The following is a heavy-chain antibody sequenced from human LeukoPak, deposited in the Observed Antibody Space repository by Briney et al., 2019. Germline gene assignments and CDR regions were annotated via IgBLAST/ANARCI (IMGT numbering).Heavy chain of an antibody. CDR3: AGEASGGTSPPLDY. CDR1: GFTFSSYG. Sequence: GGSLRLSCAASGFTFSSYGMHWVRQAPGKGLEWVAFIRYDGSNKYYADSVKGRFTISRDNSKNTLYLQMNSLRAEDTAVYYCAGEASGGTSPPLDYWGQGTLVTVSS. CDR2: IRYDGSNK. J-gene: IGHJ4*02. D-gene: IGHD2-15*01. V-gene: IGHV3-30*02.